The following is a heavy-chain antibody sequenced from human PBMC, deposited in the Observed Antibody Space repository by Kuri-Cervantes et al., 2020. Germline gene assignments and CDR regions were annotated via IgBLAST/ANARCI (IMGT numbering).Heavy chain of an antibody. Sequence: ASVNVACKVSVYTPTELSMHLVRQAPGKGLEWMGGFDPEDGETIYAQKFQGRVTITRDTSASTAYMELSSLRSEDTAVYYCARAALRYFPLPYWGQGTLVTVSS. D-gene: IGHD3-9*01. V-gene: IGHV1-24*01. CDR3: ARAALRYFPLPY. CDR2: FDPEDGET. J-gene: IGHJ4*02. CDR1: VYTPTELS.